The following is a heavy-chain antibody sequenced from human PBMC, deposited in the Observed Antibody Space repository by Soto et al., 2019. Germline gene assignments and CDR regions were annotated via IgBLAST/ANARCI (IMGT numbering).Heavy chain of an antibody. D-gene: IGHD3-10*01. CDR1: GFTFRGYW. Sequence: GGSLRVSCAASGFTFRGYWMHWVRQDPGKGLVWVSRINSDGSSTSYADSVKGRFTISRDNAKNTLYLQMNSLRAEDTAVYYCAPHTTMVRGVIITADWGQGTLVTVSS. V-gene: IGHV3-74*01. CDR3: APHTTMVRGVIITAD. J-gene: IGHJ4*02. CDR2: INSDGSST.